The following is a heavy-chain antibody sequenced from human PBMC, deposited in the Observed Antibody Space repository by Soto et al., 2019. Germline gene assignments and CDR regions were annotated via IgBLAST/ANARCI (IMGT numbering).Heavy chain of an antibody. Sequence: SETLSLTCTVSGGSISSGGYYWSWIRQHPGKGLEWIGYIYYSGSTYYNPSLKSRVTISVGTSKNQFSLKLSSVTAADTAVYYCARAIIKARCWYFDLWGRGTLVTVSS. V-gene: IGHV4-31*03. J-gene: IGHJ2*01. D-gene: IGHD1-20*01. CDR2: IYYSGST. CDR3: ARAIIKARCWYFDL. CDR1: GGSISSGGYY.